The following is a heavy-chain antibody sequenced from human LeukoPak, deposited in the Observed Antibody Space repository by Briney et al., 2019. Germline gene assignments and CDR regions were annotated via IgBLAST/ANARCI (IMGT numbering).Heavy chain of an antibody. J-gene: IGHJ5*02. CDR1: GYTFTGYY. CDR3: ATVVVAAHLNWFDP. D-gene: IGHD2-15*01. V-gene: IGHV1-2*02. Sequence: AAVKVSCKASGYTFTGYYMHWVRQAPGQGLEWMGWINPNSGGTNYAQKFQGRVTMTRDTSISTAYMELSRLRSDDTAVYYCATVVVAAHLNWFDPWGQGTLVTVSS. CDR2: INPNSGGT.